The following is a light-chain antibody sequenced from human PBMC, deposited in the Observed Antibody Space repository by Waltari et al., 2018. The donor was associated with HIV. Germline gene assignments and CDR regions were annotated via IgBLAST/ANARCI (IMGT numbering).Light chain of an antibody. CDR2: KDT. Sequence: SFELTQPPSVSVSPGQTATITCSGDALSKQYSYWYQQKPGQAPVGVIYKDTERPSGIPERFSGSSSGTTVTLTISGVQAEDEADYYCQSADTSGTRVFASGTKVTVL. CDR1: ALSKQY. CDR3: QSADTSGTRV. J-gene: IGLJ1*01. V-gene: IGLV3-25*03.